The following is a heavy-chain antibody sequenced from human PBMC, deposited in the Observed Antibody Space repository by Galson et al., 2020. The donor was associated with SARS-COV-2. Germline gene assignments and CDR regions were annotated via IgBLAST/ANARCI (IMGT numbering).Heavy chain of an antibody. CDR2: ISSNGGST. CDR3: CSLVRSADIPFRDY. V-gene: IGHV3-64D*06. Sequence: GESLKISCSASGFTFSSYAMHWVRQAPGKGLEYVSAISSNGGSTYYADSVKGRFTISRDNSKNTLYLQMSSLRAEDTAVYYCCSLVRSADIPFRDYWGQGTLVTVSS. CDR1: GFTFSSYA. D-gene: IGHD3-9*01. J-gene: IGHJ4*02.